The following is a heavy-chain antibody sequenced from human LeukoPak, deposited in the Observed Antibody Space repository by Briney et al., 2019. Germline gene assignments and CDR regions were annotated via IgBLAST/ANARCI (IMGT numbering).Heavy chain of an antibody. CDR3: ARHHDDQQWLVVDY. Sequence: PSETLSLTCTVSGGSISSSSYYWGWIRQPPGKGLEWIGSIYYSGSTYYNPSLKSRVTISVDTSKNQFSLKLSSVTAADTAVYYCARHHDDQQWLVVDYWGQGTLVTVSS. J-gene: IGHJ4*02. CDR2: IYYSGST. V-gene: IGHV4-39*01. D-gene: IGHD6-19*01. CDR1: GGSISSSSYY.